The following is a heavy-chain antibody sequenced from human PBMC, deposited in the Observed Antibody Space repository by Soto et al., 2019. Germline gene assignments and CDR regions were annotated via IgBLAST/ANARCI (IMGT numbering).Heavy chain of an antibody. V-gene: IGHV4-31*03. CDR3: ARATPAGSADF. D-gene: IGHD2-2*01. J-gene: IGHJ4*02. CDR1: GGSNIRDGYY. Sequence: SETLSLTCTVSGGSNIRDGYYWSWIRQHPGKGLEWIAYISYSGSSYSNPSLKSRVTISADTSKNQFSLRLTSVTAADTAVYFCARATPAGSADFWGQGTLVNV. CDR2: ISYSGSS.